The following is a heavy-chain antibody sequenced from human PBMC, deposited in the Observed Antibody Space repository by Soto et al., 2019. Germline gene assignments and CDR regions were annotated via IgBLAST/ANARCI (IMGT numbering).Heavy chain of an antibody. CDR3: ARIQRGIADYYYLYGMDV. CDR2: IFSNDEK. CDR1: GFSLTNARMG. Sequence: QVTLKESGPVLVKPTETLTLTCIVSGFSLTNARMGVSWIRQPPGKALEWLAHIFSNDEKSYSTSLKSRLTISTDTSKSQVVLTMTNMDPVDTATYYCARIQRGIADYYYLYGMDVWGQGTTVTVSS. D-gene: IGHD6-13*01. V-gene: IGHV2-26*01. J-gene: IGHJ6*02.